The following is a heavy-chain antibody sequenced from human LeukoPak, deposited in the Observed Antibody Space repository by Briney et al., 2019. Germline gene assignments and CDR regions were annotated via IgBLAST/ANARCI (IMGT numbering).Heavy chain of an antibody. CDR2: IYYSGST. CDR3: ARDQKYYYDSSRNF. D-gene: IGHD3-22*01. V-gene: IGHV4-30-4*08. Sequence: PSETLSLTCTVSGGSISSGDYYWSWIRQPPGKGLEWIGYIYYSGSTYYNPSLKSRVTISVDTSKNQFSLKLSSVTAADTAVYYCARDQKYYYDSSRNFWGQGTMVTVSS. J-gene: IGHJ3*01. CDR1: GGSISSGDYY.